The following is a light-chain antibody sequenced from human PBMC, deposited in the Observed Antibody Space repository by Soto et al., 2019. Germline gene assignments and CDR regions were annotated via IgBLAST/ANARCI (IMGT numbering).Light chain of an antibody. CDR2: GNS. Sequence: QPVLTQPPSVSGAPGQRVTISCTGSGSNIGAGYDVHWYQQLPGTAPKLLIYGNSNRPSGVPDRFSGSKSGTSASLAITGLQAEDEADYYCQSYDSSLSGGVFGGGTKLTVL. V-gene: IGLV1-40*01. CDR1: GSNIGAGYD. CDR3: QSYDSSLSGGV. J-gene: IGLJ3*02.